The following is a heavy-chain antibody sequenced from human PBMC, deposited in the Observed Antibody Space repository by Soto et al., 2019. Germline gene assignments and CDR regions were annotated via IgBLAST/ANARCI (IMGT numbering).Heavy chain of an antibody. D-gene: IGHD3-9*01. CDR2: ISYDGSNK. CDR1: GFTFSSYG. Sequence: QVQLVESGGGVVQPGRSLRLSCAASGFTFSSYGMHWVRQAPGKGLEWVAVISYDGSNKYYADSVKGRFTISRDNSKNSLYLQMNSLRAEDTAVYYCAKEDTYDILTGYYVVWWYFDVWGRGTLVTVSS. V-gene: IGHV3-30*18. J-gene: IGHJ2*01. CDR3: AKEDTYDILTGYYVVWWYFDV.